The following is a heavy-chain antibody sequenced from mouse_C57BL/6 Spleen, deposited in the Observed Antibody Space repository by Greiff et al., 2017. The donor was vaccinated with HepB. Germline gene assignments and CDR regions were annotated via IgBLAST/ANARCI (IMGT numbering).Heavy chain of an antibody. CDR3: TRWGGSSYLYAMDY. V-gene: IGHV1-15*01. Sequence: VQLQQSGAELVRPGASVTLSCKASGYTFTDYEMHWVKQTPVHGLEWIGAIDPETGGTAYNQKFKGKAILTADKSSSTAYMELRSLTSEDSAVYYCTRWGGSSYLYAMDYWGQGTSVTVSS. CDR1: GYTFTDYE. D-gene: IGHD1-1*01. J-gene: IGHJ4*01. CDR2: IDPETGGT.